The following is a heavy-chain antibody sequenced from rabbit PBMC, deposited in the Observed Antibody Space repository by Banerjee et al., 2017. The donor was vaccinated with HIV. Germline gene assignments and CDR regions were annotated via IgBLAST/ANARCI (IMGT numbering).Heavy chain of an antibody. V-gene: IGHV1S45*01. J-gene: IGHJ4*01. Sequence: QEQLVESGGGLVTLGGSLKLSCTASGFDFSSYGVSWVRQAPGKGLEWIACINAGNSGTTYYASWAKGRFTISKTSSTTVTLQRTSLTAADTATYFCARGYDGYGYARDLWGPGTLVTVS. CDR1: GFDFSSYG. D-gene: IGHD6-1*01. CDR3: ARGYDGYGYARDL. CDR2: INAGNSGTT.